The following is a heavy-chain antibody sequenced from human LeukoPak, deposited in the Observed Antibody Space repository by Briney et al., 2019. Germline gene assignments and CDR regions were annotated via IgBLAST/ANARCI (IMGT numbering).Heavy chain of an antibody. CDR3: AGGYNWNFDY. V-gene: IGHV4-59*01. CDR2: IYYSGST. J-gene: IGHJ4*02. Sequence: PSETLSLTCTVSGGSISSYYWSWIRQPPGKGLEWIGYIYYSGSTNYNPSLKSRVTISVDTSKNQFSLKLSSATAADTAVYYCAGGYNWNFDYWGQGTLVTVSS. CDR1: GGSISSYY. D-gene: IGHD1-1*01.